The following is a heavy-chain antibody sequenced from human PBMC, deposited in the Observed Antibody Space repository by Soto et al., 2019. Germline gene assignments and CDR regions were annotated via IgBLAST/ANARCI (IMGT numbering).Heavy chain of an antibody. CDR2: IYSSGVT. CDR1: GGSISSAGYY. V-gene: IGHV4-31*03. CDR3: ATKPNGLYYFDY. Sequence: SETLSLTCTVSGGSISSAGYYWSWIRQHPGKGLEWIGYIYSSGVTYYEPSPKSRVTMSVDMSKNQFSLRLSSVTAADTAVYYCATKPNGLYYFDYWGQGALVTVSS. D-gene: IGHD2-8*01. J-gene: IGHJ4*02.